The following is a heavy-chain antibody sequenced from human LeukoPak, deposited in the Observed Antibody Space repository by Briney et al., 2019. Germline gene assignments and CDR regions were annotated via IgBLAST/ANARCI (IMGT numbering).Heavy chain of an antibody. D-gene: IGHD4-11*01. Sequence: PVKVSCKASGGTFSSYTISWVRQAPGQGLEWMGRIIPILGIANYAQKFQGRVTITADKSTSTAYMELSSLRSEDTAVYYCASWDHYSNYEAMDVWGKGTTVTVSS. CDR3: ASWDHYSNYEAMDV. J-gene: IGHJ6*04. V-gene: IGHV1-69*02. CDR1: GGTFSSYT. CDR2: IIPILGIA.